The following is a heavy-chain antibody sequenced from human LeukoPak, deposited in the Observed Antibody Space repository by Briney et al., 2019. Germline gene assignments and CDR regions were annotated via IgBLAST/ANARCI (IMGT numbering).Heavy chain of an antibody. CDR3: ARDSRNNYYDSSCFDY. CDR1: GYTFTSYY. CDR2: INPSGGNT. D-gene: IGHD3-22*01. V-gene: IGHV1-46*01. Sequence: ASVKVSCKASGYTFTSYYMHWVRQAPGQGLEWMGIINPSGGNTSYAQKFQGRVTMTRDTSTSTVYMELSSLRSEDTAVYYCARDSRNNYYDSSCFDYWGQGTLVTVSS. J-gene: IGHJ4*02.